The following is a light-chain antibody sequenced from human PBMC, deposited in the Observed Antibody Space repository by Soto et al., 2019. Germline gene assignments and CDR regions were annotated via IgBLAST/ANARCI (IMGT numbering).Light chain of an antibody. CDR1: QSVSNK. J-gene: IGKJ4*01. CDR3: QQHNNWPLT. V-gene: IGKV3-15*01. Sequence: VMTQSPGPMSVSPGERATLTCRASQSVSNKLAWYQQKRGQAPRLLIYDASTRATGVPTRFSGSGSGTEFTLTISSLQSEDFAVYYCQQHNNWPLTFGGGAKVEI. CDR2: DAS.